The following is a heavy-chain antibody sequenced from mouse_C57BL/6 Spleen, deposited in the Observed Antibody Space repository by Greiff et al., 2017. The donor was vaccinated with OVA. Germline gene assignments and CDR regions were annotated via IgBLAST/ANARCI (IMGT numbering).Heavy chain of an antibody. CDR3: ARSGWLLRGDY. D-gene: IGHD2-3*01. V-gene: IGHV1-26*01. CDR1: GYTFTDYY. Sequence: EVQLQQSGPELVKPGASVKISCKASGYTFTDYYMNWVKQSHGKSLEWIGDINPNNGGTSYNQKFKGKATLTVDKSSSTAYMELRSLTSEDSAVYYCARSGWLLRGDYWGQGTTLTVSS. CDR2: INPNNGGT. J-gene: IGHJ2*01.